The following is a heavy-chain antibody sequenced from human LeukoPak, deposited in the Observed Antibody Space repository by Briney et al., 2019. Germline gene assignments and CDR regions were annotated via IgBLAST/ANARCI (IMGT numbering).Heavy chain of an antibody. V-gene: IGHV4-59*01. CDR3: ARDRGPYYFDY. CDR1: GGSISSYY. Sequence: SETLSLACSVSGGSISSYYWSWIRQPPGKGLEWIGYIYYSGSTNYNPSLKSRVTISVDTSKNQFSLKLRSVTAADTAVYYCARDRGPYYFDYWGQGTLVTVSS. CDR2: IYYSGST. J-gene: IGHJ4*02. D-gene: IGHD3-10*01.